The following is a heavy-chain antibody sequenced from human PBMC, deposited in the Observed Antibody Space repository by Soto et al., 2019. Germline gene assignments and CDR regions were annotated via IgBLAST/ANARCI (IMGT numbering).Heavy chain of an antibody. CDR2: INSDESST. CDR3: ASEGGYCAGPSCCKYFQH. CDR1: GFTFSTYW. Sequence: EVQLVESGGGLVQPGGSLRLSCAASGFTFSTYWMHWVRQAPGKGLVWVSRINSDESSTTYADSVKGRFTISRDNAKNTVYLQMNSLRAEDTAVYYCASEGGYCAGPSCCKYFQHWGQGTLVTVSS. J-gene: IGHJ1*01. V-gene: IGHV3-74*01. D-gene: IGHD2-2*01.